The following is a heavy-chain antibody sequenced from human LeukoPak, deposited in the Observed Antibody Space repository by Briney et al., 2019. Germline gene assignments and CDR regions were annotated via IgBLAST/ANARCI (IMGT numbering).Heavy chain of an antibody. Sequence: PSETLSLTCTVSGGSISSSSYYWGWIRQPPGKGLEWIAIIYYSGSTYYESSLKSRVTISIDTSKNQFSLNLTSVTAADTAIYYCAEGAFDIWGQGTMVTVSS. V-gene: IGHV4-39*01. CDR2: IYYSGST. CDR3: AEGAFDI. CDR1: GGSISSSSYY. J-gene: IGHJ3*02.